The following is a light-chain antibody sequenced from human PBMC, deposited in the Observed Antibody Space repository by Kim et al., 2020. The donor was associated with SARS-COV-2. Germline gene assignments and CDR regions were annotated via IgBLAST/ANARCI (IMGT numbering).Light chain of an antibody. J-gene: IGKJ2*01. V-gene: IGKV3-20*01. CDR1: QSVSSSY. Sequence: EIVLTQSPATLSLSPGERATLSCRASQSVSSSYLAWYQQKPGQAPRLLIYGASSRATGIPDRFSGSGSGTDFTLTISRLEPEDFAVYYCQQYGSSPGYTFGQGTKLEI. CDR3: QQYGSSPGYT. CDR2: GAS.